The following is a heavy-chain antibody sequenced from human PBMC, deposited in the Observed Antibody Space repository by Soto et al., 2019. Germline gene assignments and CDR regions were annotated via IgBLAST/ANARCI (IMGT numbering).Heavy chain of an antibody. CDR2: INAGNGNT. Sequence: QVKLVQSGAEVKKPGASVKVSCKASGYTFTSYAMHWMRQAPGQRLEWMGWINAGNGNTKYSQKFQGRVTITRDTSASTAYMELSSLRSEDTAVYYCARGLGGSGSYSDYWGQGTLVTVSS. D-gene: IGHD3-10*01. V-gene: IGHV1-3*01. CDR1: GYTFTSYA. J-gene: IGHJ4*02. CDR3: ARGLGGSGSYSDY.